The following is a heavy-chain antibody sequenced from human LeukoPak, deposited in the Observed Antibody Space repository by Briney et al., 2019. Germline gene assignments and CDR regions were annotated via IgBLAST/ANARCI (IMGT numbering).Heavy chain of an antibody. J-gene: IGHJ4*02. D-gene: IGHD3-10*01. CDR3: ARASITMARGELVFYFDY. CDR1: GFTFDDYA. Sequence: PGRSLRLSCAASGFTFDDYAMHWVRQAPGKGLEWVSGISWNSGSIGYADSVKGRFTISRDNAKNSLYLQINSLRAEDTAVYYCARASITMARGELVFYFDYWGQGTLVTVSS. V-gene: IGHV3-9*01. CDR2: ISWNSGSI.